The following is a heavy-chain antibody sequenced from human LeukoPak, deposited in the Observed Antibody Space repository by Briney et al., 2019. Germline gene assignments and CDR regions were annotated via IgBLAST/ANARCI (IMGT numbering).Heavy chain of an antibody. CDR1: GGSFSGYY. CDR3: ARAPARWSGYPY. J-gene: IGHJ4*02. V-gene: IGHV4-34*01. Sequence: SETLSLSCAVYGGSFSGYYWSWIRQPPGKGLEWIGEINHSGSTNYNPSLKSRVTISVDTSKNQFSLKLSSVTAADTAVYYCARAPARWSGYPYWGQGTLVTVSS. D-gene: IGHD3-3*01. CDR2: INHSGST.